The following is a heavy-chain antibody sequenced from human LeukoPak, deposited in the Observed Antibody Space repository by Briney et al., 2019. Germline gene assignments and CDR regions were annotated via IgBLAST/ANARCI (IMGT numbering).Heavy chain of an antibody. Sequence: GASVKVSCKASGGTFSSYAISWVRQAPGQGVEWMGGIIPIFGTANYAQKFQGRVTITADESTSTAYMELSSLRSEDTAVYYCARDGPGAFDIWGQGTMVTVSS. J-gene: IGHJ3*02. CDR3: ARDGPGAFDI. V-gene: IGHV1-69*13. CDR1: GGTFSSYA. CDR2: IIPIFGTA.